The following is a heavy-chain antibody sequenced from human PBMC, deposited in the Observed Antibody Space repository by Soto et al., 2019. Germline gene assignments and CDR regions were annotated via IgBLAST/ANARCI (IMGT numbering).Heavy chain of an antibody. V-gene: IGHV1-18*01. CDR2: ISAHNGNT. J-gene: IGHJ4*02. Sequence: QVHLVQSGAEVKKPGSSVKVSCKGSGYAFTTYGITWVRQAPGQGLEWMAWISAHNGNTDYAQKLQGRVTVTRDTSTSTAYMELRSLRSYDTAVYYCARGRYVDYWGQGALVTVSS. D-gene: IGHD1-1*01. CDR3: ARGRYVDY. CDR1: GYAFTTYG.